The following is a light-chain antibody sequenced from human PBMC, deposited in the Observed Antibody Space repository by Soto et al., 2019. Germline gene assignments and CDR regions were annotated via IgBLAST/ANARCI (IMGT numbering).Light chain of an antibody. V-gene: IGKV3-20*01. CDR2: AAS. CDR1: QSVTSNK. CDR3: QPYGSPHPYT. Sequence: ENVLTQSPVTLSLSPGERATLSCRASQSVTSNKVAWFQQKPGQAPRLLIRAASSSATGIPDRFSGSGSATAFTLTISRLEPEDFSVYYCQPYGSPHPYTFGQGTKLEIK. J-gene: IGKJ2*01.